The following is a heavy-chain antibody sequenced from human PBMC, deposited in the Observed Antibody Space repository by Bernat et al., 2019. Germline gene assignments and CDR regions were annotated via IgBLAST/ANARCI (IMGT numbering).Heavy chain of an antibody. CDR2: IYYTGGI. CDR3: ARPSNSDSFRGTFDI. J-gene: IGHJ3*02. CDR1: GGSISTSSYS. V-gene: IGHV4-39*01. D-gene: IGHD4-4*01. Sequence: QLQLQESGPGLVKPSETLSLTCTVSGGSISTSSYSWGWIRQPPGKGQEWIGTIYYTGGIFYNPSLKSRVTMSIDTYKNQFSLNHSSVTATDTALYYCARPSNSDSFRGTFDIWGPGTLGAVSS.